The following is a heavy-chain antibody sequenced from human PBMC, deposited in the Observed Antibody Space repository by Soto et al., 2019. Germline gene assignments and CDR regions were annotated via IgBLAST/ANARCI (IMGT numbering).Heavy chain of an antibody. V-gene: IGHV4-34*01. CDR3: ARGWSGLVIIRFDP. CDR2: VNHSGST. Sequence: VQLQQWGAGLLKPSETLSLTCAVYGGSFSGYYWSWIRQPPGKGLEWIGEVNHSGSTNYNPSLKSRVTISVDTSKNQFSLKLSSVTAADTAVYYCARGWSGLVIIRFDPWGQGTLVTVSS. J-gene: IGHJ5*02. D-gene: IGHD3-9*01. CDR1: GGSFSGYY.